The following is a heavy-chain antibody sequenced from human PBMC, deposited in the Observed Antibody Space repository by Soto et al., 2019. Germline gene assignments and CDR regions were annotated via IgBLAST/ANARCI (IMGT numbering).Heavy chain of an antibody. D-gene: IGHD3-16*01. J-gene: IGHJ1*01. V-gene: IGHV5-51*01. CDR1: GCSFINYW. CDR3: ARLHLNYVES. Sequence: GLSLKISYQASGCSFINYWIGWLRQMPEKGLEWMAYINPGNSTTRYRTPLQDQVTVSDANLSGTVSLQWRHLKDEDPAKHLCARLHLNYVESWGQG. CDR2: INPGNSTT.